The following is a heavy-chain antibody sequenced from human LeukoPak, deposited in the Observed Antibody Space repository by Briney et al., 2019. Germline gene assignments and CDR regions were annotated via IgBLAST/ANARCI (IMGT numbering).Heavy chain of an antibody. V-gene: IGHV4-39*07. CDR3: ARLGMSDDAFDI. CDR2: IYYSGST. J-gene: IGHJ3*02. CDR1: GGSISSSSYY. D-gene: IGHD7-27*01. Sequence: SETLSLTCAVSGGSISSSSYYWGWIRQPPGKGLEWIGSIYYSGSTYYNPSLKSRVTISVDTSKNQFSLKLSSVTAADTAEYYCARLGMSDDAFDIWGQGTMVTVSS.